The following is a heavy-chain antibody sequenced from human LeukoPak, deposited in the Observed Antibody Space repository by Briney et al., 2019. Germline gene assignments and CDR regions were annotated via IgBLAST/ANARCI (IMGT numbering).Heavy chain of an antibody. CDR1: GFTFSNYW. J-gene: IGHJ5*02. V-gene: IGHV3-7*01. Sequence: GGSLRLSCAASGFTFSNYWMNWVRQFPGKGLEWVANINQDGSDITYVDSVKGRFTISRDNAKDSLYLQMNSLRVEDTAVYYCARDWFDLWGQGTLVTVSS. CDR3: ARDWFDL. CDR2: INQDGSDI.